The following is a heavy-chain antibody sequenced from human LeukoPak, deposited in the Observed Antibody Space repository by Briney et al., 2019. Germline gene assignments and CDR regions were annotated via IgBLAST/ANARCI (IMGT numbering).Heavy chain of an antibody. CDR3: ARDSTTIFGVSESWFDP. CDR1: GFTLSTYA. D-gene: IGHD3-3*01. Sequence: PGRSLRLSCAASGFTLSTYAMHWVRQAPGKGLEWVAVISYDGSKKYYADSVKGRFSISRDNSMNTLYLQMNSLRAEDTALYYCARDSTTIFGVSESWFDPWGQGTLVTVSS. CDR2: ISYDGSKK. V-gene: IGHV3-30*04. J-gene: IGHJ5*02.